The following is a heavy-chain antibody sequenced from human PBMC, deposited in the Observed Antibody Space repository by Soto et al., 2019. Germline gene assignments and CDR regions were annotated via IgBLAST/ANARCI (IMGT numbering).Heavy chain of an antibody. J-gene: IGHJ4*02. CDR3: AKALGEISAESYDH. V-gene: IGHV3-30*18. D-gene: IGHD3-16*02. Sequence: QVQLAESGGGVVQPGRSLRLSCAASGFTFSSYGMQRVRQAPDKALEWVAIITYDGSNQYYADSVKGRFTISRDNSKNTLSLQMNSLGPEDTAVYYCAKALGEISAESYDHWGQGVLVTVSS. CDR1: GFTFSSYG. CDR2: ITYDGSNQ.